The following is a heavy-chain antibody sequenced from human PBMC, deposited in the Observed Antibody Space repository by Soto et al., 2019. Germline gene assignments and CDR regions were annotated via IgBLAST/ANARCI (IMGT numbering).Heavy chain of an antibody. CDR1: GFTFVSYA. CDR3: AKVAVAGTGYGMDV. V-gene: IGHV3-23*01. D-gene: IGHD6-19*01. Sequence: WGSLRLSCAASGFTFVSYAIIFFRHSPWKWLEWVSAISGSGGSTYYADSVKGRFTISRDNSKNTLYLQMNSLRAEDTAVYYCAKVAVAGTGYGMDVWGQGTTVTVSS. J-gene: IGHJ6*02. CDR2: ISGSGGST.